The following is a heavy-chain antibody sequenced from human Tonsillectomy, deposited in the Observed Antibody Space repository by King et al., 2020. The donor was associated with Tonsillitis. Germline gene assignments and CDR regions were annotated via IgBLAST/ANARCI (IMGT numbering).Heavy chain of an antibody. CDR1: GYSIRSGYF. Sequence: QLQESGPGLVKTSETLSLTCAVSGYSIRSGYFWAWIRQPPGRGLQWLASIYDTGKTYYSQSLKTRVTISVDTSKHHFSLNLTSVTAADTGLYYFVILGYGLPRSDYWGQGTLVTVSS. CDR2: IYDTGKT. V-gene: IGHV4-38-2*01. D-gene: IGHD3-3*01. CDR3: VILGYGLPRSDY. J-gene: IGHJ4*02.